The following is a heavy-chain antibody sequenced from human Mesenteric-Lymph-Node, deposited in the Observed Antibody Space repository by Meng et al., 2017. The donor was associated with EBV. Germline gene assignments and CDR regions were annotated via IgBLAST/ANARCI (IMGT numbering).Heavy chain of an antibody. CDR3: VRSRGWTQVEWFDP. Sequence: PLQEAGPRLLKPSGTLSLTCTVSGGSISTTNYYWSWVRQPPGKGLEWLGGIYYSGITYYNPSLTSRVDLSVDTSKNRFSLKLFSLTTEDTAVYFCVRSRGWTQVEWFDPWGPGILVTVSS. CDR2: IYYSGIT. CDR1: GGSISTTNYY. V-gene: IGHV4-39*01. J-gene: IGHJ5*02. D-gene: IGHD3/OR15-3a*01.